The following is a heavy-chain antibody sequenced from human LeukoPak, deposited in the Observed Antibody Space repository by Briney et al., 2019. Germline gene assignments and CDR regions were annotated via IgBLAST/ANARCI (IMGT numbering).Heavy chain of an antibody. CDR3: ARDSSGYYVVYYYYGMDV. CDR1: GYTFTSYG. CDR2: ISAYNGNT. J-gene: IGHJ6*02. Sequence: ASVKVSCKASGYTFTSYGISWVRQAPGQGLEWMGWISAYNGNTNYAQKLQGRVTMTTDTSTSTAYMELRSLRSDDTAVYYCARDSSGYYVVYYYYGMDVWGQGTTVTVSS. V-gene: IGHV1-18*01. D-gene: IGHD3-22*01.